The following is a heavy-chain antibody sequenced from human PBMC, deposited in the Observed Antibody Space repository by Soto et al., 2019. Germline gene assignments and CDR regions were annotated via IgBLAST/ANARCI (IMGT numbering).Heavy chain of an antibody. Sequence: PSDTLSFTCAVYGGTFSGYYWSWIRQPPGKGLEWIGEINHSGSTNYNPSLKSRVTISVDTSKNQFSLKLSSVTAADTAVHYCARGIAAAGSWFDPWGQGTLVTVS. J-gene: IGHJ5*02. CDR1: GGTFSGYY. CDR2: INHSGST. D-gene: IGHD6-13*01. V-gene: IGHV4-34*01. CDR3: ARGIAAAGSWFDP.